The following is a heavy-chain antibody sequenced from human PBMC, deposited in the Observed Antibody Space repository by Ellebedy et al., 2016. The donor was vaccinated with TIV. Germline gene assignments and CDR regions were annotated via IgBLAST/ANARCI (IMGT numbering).Heavy chain of an antibody. CDR1: GGSISSSSYY. D-gene: IGHD6-19*01. CDR3: ARLNNEQWLGNWFDP. V-gene: IGHV4-39*01. CDR2: IYYSGST. Sequence: SETLSLTCTVSGGSISSSSYYWGWIRQPPGKGLEWIGSIYYSGSTYYNPSLKSRVTISVDTSKNQFSLKLSSVTAADTAVYYCARLNNEQWLGNWFDPWGQGTLVTVSS. J-gene: IGHJ5*02.